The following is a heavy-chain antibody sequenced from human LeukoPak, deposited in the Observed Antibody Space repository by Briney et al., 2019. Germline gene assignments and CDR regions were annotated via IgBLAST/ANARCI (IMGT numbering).Heavy chain of an antibody. CDR2: IRPDGSEK. V-gene: IGHV3-7*01. J-gene: IGHJ3*02. CDR1: GFTFSSYS. CDR3: ARGDYYDSRGYFNDAFDI. D-gene: IGHD3-22*01. Sequence: GGPLRLSCAASGFTFSSYSMSWVRQAPGKGLEWVANIRPDGSEKYYVDSLKGRFTISRDNAKNSLYLQMNSLRAEDTAVYYCARGDYYDSRGYFNDAFDIWGQGTMVTVSS.